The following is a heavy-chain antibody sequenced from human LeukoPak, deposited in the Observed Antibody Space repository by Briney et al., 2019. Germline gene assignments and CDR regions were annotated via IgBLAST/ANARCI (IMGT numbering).Heavy chain of an antibody. CDR3: ARDTPMKHVDTAMGL. J-gene: IGHJ4*02. Sequence: SETLSLTCSVSGGSITGYSWSWIRQPPGKGLEWIGYIYYSGSTNYNPSLKSRVTISVDTSKNQFSLKLSSVTAADTAVYYCARDTPMKHVDTAMGLWGQGTLVAVSS. D-gene: IGHD5-18*01. CDR2: IYYSGST. CDR1: GGSITGYS. V-gene: IGHV4-59*12.